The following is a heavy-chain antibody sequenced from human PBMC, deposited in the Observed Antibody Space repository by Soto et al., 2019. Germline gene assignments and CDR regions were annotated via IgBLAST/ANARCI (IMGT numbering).Heavy chain of an antibody. CDR2: INAGNGNT. J-gene: IGHJ6*02. CDR1: GYTFTSYA. CDR3: ARDGPSPSDRYSGYDYYYYGKDV. Sequence: ASVKVSCKASGYTFTSYAMHWVRQAPGQRLEWMGWINAGNGNTKYSQKFQGRVTITRDTSASTAYMELSSLRSEDTAVYYCARDGPSPSDRYSGYDYYYYGKDVWGQGTTVTVSS. D-gene: IGHD5-12*01. V-gene: IGHV1-3*01.